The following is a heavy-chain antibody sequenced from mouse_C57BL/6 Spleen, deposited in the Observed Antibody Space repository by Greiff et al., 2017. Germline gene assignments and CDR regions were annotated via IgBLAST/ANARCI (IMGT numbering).Heavy chain of an antibody. CDR2: INPGSGGT. CDR3: ARSGGYDGYYYFDY. CDR1: GYAFTNYL. V-gene: IGHV1-54*01. Sequence: QVQLKKSRARLVRPGTSVKVSCKASGYAFTNYLIEWVKQRPGQGLEWIGVINPGSGGTNYNEKFKGKATLTADKSSSAAYMQISSLTSEDSAVYFGARSGGYDGYYYFDYWGQGTTLTVSS. D-gene: IGHD2-3*01. J-gene: IGHJ2*01.